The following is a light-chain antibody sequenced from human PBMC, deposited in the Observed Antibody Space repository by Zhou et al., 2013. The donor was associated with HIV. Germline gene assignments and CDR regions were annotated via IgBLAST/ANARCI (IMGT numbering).Light chain of an antibody. CDR1: ESAGTY. J-gene: IGKJ3*01. CDR2: GSS. CDR3: QQYVNWPPRFT. Sequence: EILMTQSLATLSVSPGERATLSCRASESAGTYLAWYQQKRGQGPRLLIYGSSTRATGIPARFSGSGSGTEFTLTISNLESEDFGVYYCQQYVNWPPRFTFGPGTKVDIK. V-gene: IGKV3-15*01.